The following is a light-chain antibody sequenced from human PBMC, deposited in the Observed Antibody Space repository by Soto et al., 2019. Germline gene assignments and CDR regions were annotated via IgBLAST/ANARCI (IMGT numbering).Light chain of an antibody. V-gene: IGKV3-20*01. CDR3: QQSGTSPYT. CDR2: GSA. J-gene: IGKJ2*01. Sequence: EICLTRLPETLFLSPEERPPSPCPASNRIGTTSLAWYQQKPGQAPRLLIYGSASRATGIPDRFTGSGSGTDFTLTINRLEPADFAVYYCQQSGTSPYTFGQGTKLEIK. CDR1: NRIGTTS.